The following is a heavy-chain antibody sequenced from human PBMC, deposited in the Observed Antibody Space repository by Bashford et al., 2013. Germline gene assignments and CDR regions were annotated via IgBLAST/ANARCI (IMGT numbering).Heavy chain of an antibody. CDR3: AKDGPLAYCGGDCYSGVDAFDI. Sequence: VRQAPGKGLEWVSAISGSGGSTYYADSVKGRFTISRDNSKNTLYLQMNSLRAEDTAVYYCAKDGPLAYCGGDCYSGVDAFDIWGQGTMVTVSS. CDR2: ISGSGGST. D-gene: IGHD2-21*02. V-gene: IGHV3-23*01. J-gene: IGHJ3*02.